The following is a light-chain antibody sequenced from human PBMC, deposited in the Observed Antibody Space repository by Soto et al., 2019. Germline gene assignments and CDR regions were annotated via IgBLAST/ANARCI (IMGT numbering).Light chain of an antibody. V-gene: IGLV2-14*01. Sequence: QSALTQAASVTGSPGQSITISCTGTSSDVSGYNYVSWYQQHPGKAPKLMIYDVSNRPSGVSNRFSGSKSGNTASLTISGLQAEDEADYYCSSYTSSSTYVFGTGTKVTVL. CDR1: SSDVSGYNY. CDR3: SSYTSSSTYV. J-gene: IGLJ1*01. CDR2: DVS.